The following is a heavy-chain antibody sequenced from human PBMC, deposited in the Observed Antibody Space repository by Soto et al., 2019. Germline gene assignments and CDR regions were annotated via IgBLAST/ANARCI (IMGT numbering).Heavy chain of an antibody. J-gene: IGHJ6*02. V-gene: IGHV3-53*01. CDR3: ARYCSSTICPIYAMDV. CDR2: IYGGGTT. D-gene: IGHD2-2*01. Sequence: GGSLRLACAASDLIVGSTYMSWVRQAPGKGLEWVSIIYGGGTTYYADAVKGRFTISRDNSKNTLYLQMNSLRAEDTAVYFCARYCSSTICPIYAMDVWGQGTTVTVSS. CDR1: DLIVGSTY.